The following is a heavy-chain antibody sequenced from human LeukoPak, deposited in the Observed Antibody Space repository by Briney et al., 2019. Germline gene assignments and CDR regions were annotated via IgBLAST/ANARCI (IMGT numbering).Heavy chain of an antibody. CDR2: IYYSGST. D-gene: IGHD1-7*01. CDR3: ARRGNWNYVLDY. J-gene: IGHJ4*02. CDR1: GGSISSYY. V-gene: IGHV4-59*08. Sequence: SETLSLTCTVSGGSISSYYWRWIRQPPGKGLEWIGYIYYSGSTNYNPSLKSRVTISVDTSKNQFSLKRSSVTAADTAVYYCARRGNWNYVLDYWGQGTLAIVSS.